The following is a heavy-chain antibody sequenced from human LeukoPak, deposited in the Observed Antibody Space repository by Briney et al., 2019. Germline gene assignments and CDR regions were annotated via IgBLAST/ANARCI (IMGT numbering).Heavy chain of an antibody. V-gene: IGHV3-15*01. CDR2: IKRIIDGGTT. Sequence: GGSLRLSCAASGFTFSKTWMNCVRQAPGKGLEWVGHIKRIIDGGTTDYAAPVKGRFTVSRDDSINTLYLQMSSLKTEDTAVYYCTAQGGSGDLRYWGQGTLVTVSS. D-gene: IGHD4-17*01. CDR3: TAQGGSGDLRY. J-gene: IGHJ4*02. CDR1: GFTFSKTW.